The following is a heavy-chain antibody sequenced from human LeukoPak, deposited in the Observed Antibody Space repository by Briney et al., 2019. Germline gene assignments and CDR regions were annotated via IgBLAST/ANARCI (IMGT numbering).Heavy chain of an antibody. J-gene: IGHJ4*02. CDR2: IGFSTNNV. V-gene: IGHV3-9*01. CDR3: AKKLFSGMGYYFDS. D-gene: IGHD3-10*01. Sequence: GGSLRLSCVASGFTFDCSAFHWVRHAPGKGLEWVSGIGFSTNNVDYADSVRGRFTISRDNSKNTLYLQMNSLRAEDTALYYCAKKLFSGMGYYFDSWGQGAQVTVSS. CDR1: GFTFDCSA.